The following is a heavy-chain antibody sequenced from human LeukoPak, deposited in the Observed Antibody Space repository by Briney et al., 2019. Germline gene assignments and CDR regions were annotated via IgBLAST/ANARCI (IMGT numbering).Heavy chain of an antibody. Sequence: GGSLRLSCAASGFTFSSYSMNWVRQAPGKGLEWVSSISTTSDYIYYADSLKGRLTISRDNAKNSLYLQMNSLRAEDTAVYYCARGGIYSQGFDSWGQGTLVTVSS. D-gene: IGHD6-13*01. CDR3: ARGGIYSQGFDS. CDR2: ISTTSDYI. CDR1: GFTFSSYS. V-gene: IGHV3-21*01. J-gene: IGHJ4*02.